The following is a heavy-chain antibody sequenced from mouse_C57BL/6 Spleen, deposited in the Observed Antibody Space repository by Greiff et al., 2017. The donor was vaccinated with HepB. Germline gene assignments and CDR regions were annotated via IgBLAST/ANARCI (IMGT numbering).Heavy chain of an antibody. J-gene: IGHJ4*01. CDR1: GYAFTNYL. V-gene: IGHV1-54*01. CDR3: ARFPHYYGSSYAMDY. D-gene: IGHD1-1*01. Sequence: VQLQQSGAELVRPGTSVKVSCKASGYAFTNYLIEWVKQRPGRGLEWIGVINPGSGGTNYNEKFKGKASLTADKSSSTAYMQLSSLTSEDSAVYFCARFPHYYGSSYAMDYWGQGTSVTVSS. CDR2: INPGSGGT.